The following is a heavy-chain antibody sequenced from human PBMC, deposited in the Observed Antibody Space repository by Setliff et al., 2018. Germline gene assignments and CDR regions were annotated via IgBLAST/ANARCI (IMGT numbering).Heavy chain of an antibody. D-gene: IGHD3-16*01. CDR1: GDSISSGSYY. CDR3: ARRTFGSGRFDP. Sequence: SETLSLTCTVSGDSISSGSYYWSWIRQPAGKGLEWIGQIHTSGSTNYSPSLKSRVTISIDTSKNQFSLKLNSVTATDTALYDCARRTFGSGRFDPWGQGTLVTVSS. V-gene: IGHV4-61*09. CDR2: IHTSGST. J-gene: IGHJ5*02.